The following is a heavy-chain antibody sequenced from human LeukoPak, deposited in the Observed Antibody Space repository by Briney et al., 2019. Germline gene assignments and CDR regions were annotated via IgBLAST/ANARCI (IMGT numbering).Heavy chain of an antibody. Sequence: GGSLRLSCAASGFTVSSNYMSWVRQAPGKGLEWVSVIYSGGSTYYVDSVKGRFTISRDNSKNTLYLQMNSLRAEDTAVYYCARGPTYYYDSSGWEYFDYWGQGTLVTVSS. CDR3: ARGPTYYYDSSGWEYFDY. J-gene: IGHJ4*02. CDR1: GFTVSSNY. D-gene: IGHD3-22*01. V-gene: IGHV3-66*01. CDR2: IYSGGST.